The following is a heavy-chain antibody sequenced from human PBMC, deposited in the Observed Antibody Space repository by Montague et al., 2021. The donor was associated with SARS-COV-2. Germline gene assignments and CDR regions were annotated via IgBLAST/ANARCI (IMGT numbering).Heavy chain of an antibody. V-gene: IGHV4-34*01. J-gene: IGHJ4*02. CDR1: GDSFSGFF. Sequence: SQTLSLTCAVYGDSFSGFFWSWIRQPPGKGLEWIAEINDRGVTNYNYNPSLGSRVTISADTSKNQFSLKLRSVTAADTAVYYCARWDPQTLTVISLRGKSANDYWGQGTLVTVSS. CDR2: INDRGVTNY. CDR3: ARWDPQTLTVISLRGKSANDY. D-gene: IGHD4-11*01.